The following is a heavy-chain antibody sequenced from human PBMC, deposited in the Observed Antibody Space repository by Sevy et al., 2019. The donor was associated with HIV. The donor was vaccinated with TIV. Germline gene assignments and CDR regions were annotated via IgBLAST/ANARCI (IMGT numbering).Heavy chain of an antibody. CDR2: IYYSGST. Sequence: SETLSLTCTVSGGSISSYYWSWIRQPPGKGLEWIGYIYYSGSTNYNPSLKSRVTISVATSKNQFSLKLSSVTAADTAVYYCATSYYYDSSGYSGVDAFDIWGQGTMVTVSS. J-gene: IGHJ3*02. D-gene: IGHD3-22*01. V-gene: IGHV4-59*13. CDR1: GGSISSYY. CDR3: ATSYYYDSSGYSGVDAFDI.